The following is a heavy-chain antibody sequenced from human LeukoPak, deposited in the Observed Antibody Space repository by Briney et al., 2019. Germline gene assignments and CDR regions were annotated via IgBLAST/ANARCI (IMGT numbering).Heavy chain of an antibody. CDR2: INPTGGST. CDR1: GYTFTSYY. J-gene: IGHJ5*02. CDR3: ARSGFGSGVSFDP. Sequence: GASVKVSCKASGYTFTSYYMHWVRQAPGQGLEWMGLINPTGGSTGYAQKFQGRVTMTRDTSTSTAYMELSSLRSEDTAIYYCARSGFGSGVSFDPWGQGTLVTVSS. D-gene: IGHD3-10*01. V-gene: IGHV1-46*01.